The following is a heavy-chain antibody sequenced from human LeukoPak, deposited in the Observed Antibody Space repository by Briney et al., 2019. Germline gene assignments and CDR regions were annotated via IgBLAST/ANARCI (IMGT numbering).Heavy chain of an antibody. Sequence: SETLSLTCAVYGGSFTKHQWSWIRQPPGKGLGWIGAINDGGSTNYNPSLKSRVTISVDTSKNQFSLRLSSMTAADTAVYYCARVRLGGAADEYFDYWGQGTLVTVSS. D-gene: IGHD3-16*01. V-gene: IGHV4-34*01. CDR2: INDGGST. CDR3: ARVRLGGAADEYFDY. J-gene: IGHJ4*02. CDR1: GGSFTKHQ.